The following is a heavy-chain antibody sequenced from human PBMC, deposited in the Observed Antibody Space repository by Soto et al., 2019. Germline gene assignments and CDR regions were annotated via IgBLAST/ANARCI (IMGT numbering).Heavy chain of an antibody. CDR3: ASRDGYTHYSYGLDV. V-gene: IGHV3-64*01. J-gene: IGHJ6*02. CDR2: ISSNGGST. CDR1: GFTFSSYA. Sequence: GGSLRLSCAASGFTFSSYAMHWVRQAPGKGLEYVSAISSNGGSTYYANSVKGRFTISRDNSKNTLYLQMGSLRAEDTAVYFCASRDGYTHYSYGLDVWGQGTTVTVSS. D-gene: IGHD5-12*01.